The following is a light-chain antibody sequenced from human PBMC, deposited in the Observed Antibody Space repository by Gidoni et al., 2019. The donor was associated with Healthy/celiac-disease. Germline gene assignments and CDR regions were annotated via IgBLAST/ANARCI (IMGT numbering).Light chain of an antibody. CDR3: QQYGSSQWT. Sequence: IVLPQSPGTLALSPGESATLSCRASQSVSSSYLAWYQQKPGQAPRHLIYGASSRATGTPDRFSGSGSWTDFTLTISRLEPEDVAVYYCQQYGSSQWTFGQGTKVEIK. CDR2: GAS. V-gene: IGKV3-20*01. CDR1: QSVSSSY. J-gene: IGKJ1*01.